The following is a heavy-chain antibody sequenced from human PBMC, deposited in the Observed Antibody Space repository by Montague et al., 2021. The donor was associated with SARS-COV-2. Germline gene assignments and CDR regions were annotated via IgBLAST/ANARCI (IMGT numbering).Heavy chain of an antibody. Sequence: SLRLSCAASGFSFSAYAMSWVRQAPGKGLKWVSAITPGGDIPYYADSVRGRFTISRDNARNTVYLQMDSLTAADTAVHYCARGYYLGNGDFFDYWGQGTLVTVSS. CDR2: ITPGGDIP. D-gene: IGHD2-21*01. CDR3: ARGYYLGNGDFFDY. V-gene: IGHV3-23*01. J-gene: IGHJ4*02. CDR1: GFSFSAYA.